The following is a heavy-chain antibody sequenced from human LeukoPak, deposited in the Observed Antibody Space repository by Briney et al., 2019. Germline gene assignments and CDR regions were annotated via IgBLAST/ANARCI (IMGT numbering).Heavy chain of an antibody. CDR2: ISGSGGRT. D-gene: IGHD6-19*01. J-gene: IGHJ4*02. CDR1: GFTFGTYA. V-gene: IGHV3-23*01. Sequence: GRSLRLSCAASGFTFGTYAMSWVRQAPGKGLEWVSAISGSGGRTYSADSVKGRFTISRDNSKNTLYLQMNSLRAEDTAVYYCAKEKYSSGFFDYWGQGTLVTVSS. CDR3: AKEKYSSGFFDY.